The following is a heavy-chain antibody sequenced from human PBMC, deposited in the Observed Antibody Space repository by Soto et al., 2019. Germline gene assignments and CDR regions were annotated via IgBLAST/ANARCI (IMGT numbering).Heavy chain of an antibody. D-gene: IGHD6-13*01. CDR1: GFTFISYG. Sequence: EMQLLESGGGLVQPGGSLRLSCAASGFTFISYGMTWVRQAPGKGLEWVSGITTTGRNTYYAESVKGRFTISRDNSKNVVYLQMNSLRAEDTAVYYCARGAAAAGTDCFDAWGPGTLVIVSS. J-gene: IGHJ5*02. V-gene: IGHV3-23*01. CDR3: ARGAAAAGTDCFDA. CDR2: ITTTGRNT.